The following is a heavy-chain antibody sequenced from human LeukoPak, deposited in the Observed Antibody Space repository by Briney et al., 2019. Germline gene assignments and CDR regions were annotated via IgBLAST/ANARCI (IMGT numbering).Heavy chain of an antibody. D-gene: IGHD4-11*01. CDR2: ISYDGSNK. V-gene: IGHV3-30*18. Sequence: GGSLRLSCAASGFTFSSYGMHWVRQAPGKGLEWVAVISYDGSNKYYADSVKGRFTISRDNSKNTLYLQMNNLTTEDTAVYYCAKVVSDYITYYYMDVWGKGTTVTVSS. CDR3: AKVVSDYITYYYMDV. CDR1: GFTFSSYG. J-gene: IGHJ6*03.